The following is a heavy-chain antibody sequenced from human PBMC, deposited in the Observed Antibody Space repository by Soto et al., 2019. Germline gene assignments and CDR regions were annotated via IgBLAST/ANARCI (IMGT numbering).Heavy chain of an antibody. CDR3: AKGLLAIVGTTLPRDAFNI. CDR2: ISHDGSYK. V-gene: IGHV3-30*18. CDR1: GFSFTTYV. Sequence: QVQLVESGGGGVQPGRSLRLSCAASGFSFTTYVMHWVRQAPGKGLEWVAVISHDGSYKYYGDAVKGRFTISRDTSKNAVYLEMNSLRPEDTAVYYCAKGLLAIVGTTLPRDAFNIWGQGTMVTVSS. J-gene: IGHJ3*02. D-gene: IGHD1-26*01.